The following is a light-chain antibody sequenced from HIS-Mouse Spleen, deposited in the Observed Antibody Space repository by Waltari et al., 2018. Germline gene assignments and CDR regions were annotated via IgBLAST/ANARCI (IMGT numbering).Light chain of an antibody. Sequence: QSALTQPASVSGSPGQSITISCTATSSDVGCHNYVTWYQPHPGKAPKLMIYDVSNRPSGVSNRLSGSKSGNTASLTISGLQAEDEADYYCSSYTSSSTWVFGGGTKLTVL. J-gene: IGLJ3*02. CDR2: DVS. CDR3: SSYTSSSTWV. CDR1: SSDVGCHNY. V-gene: IGLV2-14*03.